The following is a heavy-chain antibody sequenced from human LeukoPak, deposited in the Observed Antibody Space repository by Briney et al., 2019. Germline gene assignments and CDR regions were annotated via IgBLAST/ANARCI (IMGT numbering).Heavy chain of an antibody. CDR1: GFTFSDYA. D-gene: IGHD2-15*01. CDR2: ISSSGGST. V-gene: IGHV3-23*01. CDR3: ARQEECSGGSCYSDYYYYMDV. Sequence: GGSLRLSCAASGFTFSDYAMSWVRQAPGKGLEWVSTISSSGGSTYHADSVKGRFTISRDNSKNALYLQMNSLRAEDTAVYYCARQEECSGGSCYSDYYYYMDVWGKGTTVTVSS. J-gene: IGHJ6*03.